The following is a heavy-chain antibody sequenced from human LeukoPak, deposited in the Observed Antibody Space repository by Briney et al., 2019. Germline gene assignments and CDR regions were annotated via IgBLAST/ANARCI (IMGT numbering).Heavy chain of an antibody. CDR1: GFTFSSYA. J-gene: IGHJ4*02. Sequence: GGSLRLSCAASGFTFSSYAMSWVRQAPGKGLEWVSYISGSSGSTYYADSVKGRFTISRDNSRNTLYLQMNSLRAEDTAVYYCAKEECCGFTSGTGGIAAAGLIDDWGQGTLVTVS. CDR2: ISGSSGST. CDR3: AKEECCGFTSGTGGIAAAGLIDD. D-gene: IGHD6-13*01. V-gene: IGHV3-23*01.